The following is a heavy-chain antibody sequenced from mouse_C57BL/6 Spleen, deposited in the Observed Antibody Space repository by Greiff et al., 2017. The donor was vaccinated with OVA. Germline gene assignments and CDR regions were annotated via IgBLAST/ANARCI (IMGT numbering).Heavy chain of an antibody. CDR3: AREHYSNMDY. Sequence: EVKVVESGGGLVKPGGSLKLSCAASGFTFSSYAMSWVRQTPEKRLEWVATISDGGSYTYYPDNVKGRFTISRDNAKNNLYLQMSHLKSEDTAMYYCAREHYSNMDYWGQGTSVTVSS. J-gene: IGHJ4*01. CDR2: ISDGGSYT. D-gene: IGHD2-5*01. V-gene: IGHV5-4*01. CDR1: GFTFSSYA.